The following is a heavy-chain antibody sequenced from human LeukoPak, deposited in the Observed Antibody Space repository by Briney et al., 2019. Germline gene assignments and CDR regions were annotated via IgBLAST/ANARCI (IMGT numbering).Heavy chain of an antibody. CDR3: ARDKGLRFLEWLVDYYYYGMDV. CDR2: ISAYNANT. D-gene: IGHD3-3*01. J-gene: IGHJ6*02. CDR1: GYTFTSYG. Sequence: ASVKVSCKASGYTFTSYGISWVRQAPGQGLEWMGWISAYNANTNYAQKLQGRVTMTTDTSTSTAYMELRSLRSDDTAVYYCARDKGLRFLEWLVDYYYYGMDVWGQGTTVTVSS. V-gene: IGHV1-18*01.